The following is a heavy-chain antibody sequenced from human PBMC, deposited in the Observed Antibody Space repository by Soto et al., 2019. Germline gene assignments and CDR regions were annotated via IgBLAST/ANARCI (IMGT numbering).Heavy chain of an antibody. J-gene: IGHJ3*01. V-gene: IGHV3-23*01. CDR1: GFTFGNYG. Sequence: EVQLLESGGGLVQPGGSLRLSCAASGFTFGNYGMNWVRQAPGKGLEWVSGISGGGGSTYYADSVKGRFTISRDPSKNTVFLEMNSLRAEDTAVYYCAKGFIVVVTVLRSDAAFDVWGQGTLVTVSS. CDR3: AKGFIVVVTVLRSDAAFDV. CDR2: ISGGGGST. D-gene: IGHD2-21*02.